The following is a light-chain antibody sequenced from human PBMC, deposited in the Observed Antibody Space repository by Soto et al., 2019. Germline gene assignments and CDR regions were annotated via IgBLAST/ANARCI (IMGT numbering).Light chain of an antibody. J-gene: IGLJ3*02. CDR3: CSYAGTSTFGV. Sequence: QSALTQPASVSGSPGQSITISCTGTSSDVGSYNLVSWYQQHPGKAPKVIIYEVGKRPSGVSDRSSGSKSGNTASVTISGRQAGDEADYYCCSYAGTSTFGVFGGGTKLTV. CDR1: SSDVGSYNL. CDR2: EVG. V-gene: IGLV2-23*02.